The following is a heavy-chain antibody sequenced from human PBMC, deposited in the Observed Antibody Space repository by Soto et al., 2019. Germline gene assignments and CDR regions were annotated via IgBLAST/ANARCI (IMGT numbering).Heavy chain of an antibody. V-gene: IGHV3-74*01. J-gene: IGHJ4*02. D-gene: IGHD3-10*01. CDR1: GFIFKMYW. Sequence: GGSLRLSCAASGFIFKMYWMHWVRQGPGKGLVWISRIYNDGTYSDYADSVRGRFTISRDNVNDTLYLQMNNLRAEDSGLYYCTRGPRPISTGTGAYWGQGTQVTVSS. CDR3: TRGPRPISTGTGAY. CDR2: IYNDGTYS.